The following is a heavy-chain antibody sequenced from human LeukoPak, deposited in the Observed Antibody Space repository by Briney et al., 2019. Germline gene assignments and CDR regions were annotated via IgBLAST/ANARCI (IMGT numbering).Heavy chain of an antibody. CDR3: AKDVNASSWYGYYYYYGMDV. CDR1: GFTFSSYA. CDR2: ISGSGGST. Sequence: GSLRLSCAASGFTFSSYAMSWVRQAPGKGLEWVSAISGSGGSTYYADSVKGRFTISRDNSKNTLYLQMNSLRAEDTAVYYCAKDVNASSWYGYYYYYGMDVWGQGTTVTVSS. D-gene: IGHD6-13*01. J-gene: IGHJ6*02. V-gene: IGHV3-23*01.